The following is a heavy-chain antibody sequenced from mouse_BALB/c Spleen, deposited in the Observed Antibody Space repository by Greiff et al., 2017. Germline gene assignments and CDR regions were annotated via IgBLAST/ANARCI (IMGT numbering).Heavy chain of an antibody. D-gene: IGHD4-1*01. V-gene: IGHV5-17*02. CDR3: ASRRTGTLRFAY. CDR2: ISSGSSTI. Sequence: EVMLVESGGGLVQPGGSRKLSCAASGFTFSSFGMHWVRHAPEKGLEWVAYISSGSSTIYYADTVKGRFTISRDNPKNTLYLEMSSLRSEDTAMYYCASRRTGTLRFAYWGQGTLVTVSA. CDR1: GFTFSSFG. J-gene: IGHJ3*01.